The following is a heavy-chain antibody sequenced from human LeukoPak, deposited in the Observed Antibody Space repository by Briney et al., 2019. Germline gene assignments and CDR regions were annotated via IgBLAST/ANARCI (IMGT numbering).Heavy chain of an antibody. D-gene: IGHD6-13*01. Sequence: GGSLRLSCAASGFTFSNAWMSWVRQAPGKGLEWVGRIKSKTDGRTTDYAAPVKGRFTISRDDSKNTLYLQMNSLKTEDTAVYYCTTMPGGSSWYMFRDYWGQGTLVTVSS. V-gene: IGHV3-15*01. CDR2: IKSKTDGRTT. CDR3: TTMPGGSSWYMFRDY. J-gene: IGHJ4*02. CDR1: GFTFSNAW.